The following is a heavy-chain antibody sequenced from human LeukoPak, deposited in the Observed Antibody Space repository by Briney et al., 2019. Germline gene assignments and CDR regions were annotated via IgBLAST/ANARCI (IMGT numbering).Heavy chain of an antibody. V-gene: IGHV3-23*01. J-gene: IGHJ4*02. D-gene: IGHD2-8*01. Sequence: GGSLRLSCAASGFTFSNSAMSWVRQAPGKGLEYVSGITNTGGSTYYTDSVKGRFTISRDNSKKTLHLQMNSLRAEDTAVYYCAKDLGVAVWGQGTPVTVSS. CDR3: AKDLGVAV. CDR2: ITNTGGST. CDR1: GFTFSNSA.